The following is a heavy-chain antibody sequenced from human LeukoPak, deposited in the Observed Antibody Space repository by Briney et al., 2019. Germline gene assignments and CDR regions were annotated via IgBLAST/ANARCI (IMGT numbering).Heavy chain of an antibody. V-gene: IGHV3-73*01. D-gene: IGHD3-9*01. CDR1: GFTFSGSA. J-gene: IGHJ4*02. CDR2: IRSKANSYAT. CDR3: TILYDILTGFKGM. Sequence: GGSLRLSCAASGFTFSGSAMHWVRQASGKGLEWVGRIRSKANSYATAYAASVKGRFTISRDDSKNTAYLQMNSLKTEDTAVYYCTILYDILTGFKGMWGQGTLVTVSS.